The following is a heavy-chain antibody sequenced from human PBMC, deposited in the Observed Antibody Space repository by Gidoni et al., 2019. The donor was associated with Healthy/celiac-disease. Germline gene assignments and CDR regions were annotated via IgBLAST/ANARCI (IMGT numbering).Heavy chain of an antibody. Sequence: QVQLVQSGAEEKKPGASVKVSCKASGYTFTSYAMHWVRQAPGQRLEWMGWINAGNGNTKYSQKFQGRVTITRDTSASTAYMELSSLRSEDTAVYYCARERPPLHCSGGSCYWYYFDYWGQGTLVTVSS. CDR3: ARERPPLHCSGGSCYWYYFDY. CDR1: GYTFTSYA. D-gene: IGHD2-15*01. J-gene: IGHJ4*02. CDR2: INAGNGNT. V-gene: IGHV1-3*05.